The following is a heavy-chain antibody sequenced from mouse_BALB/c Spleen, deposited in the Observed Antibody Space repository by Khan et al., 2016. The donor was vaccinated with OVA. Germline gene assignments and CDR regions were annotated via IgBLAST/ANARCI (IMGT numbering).Heavy chain of an antibody. CDR1: GYTFTNYG. CDR3: ARPPYFSYTLDH. D-gene: IGHD2-10*01. J-gene: IGHJ4*01. V-gene: IGHV9-3-1*01. Sequence: QVQLVQSGPELKKPGETVKISCKASGYTFTNYGMNWVKQSPGKALKWMGWINTYTGEPTYADDFKGRFAFSLETSASTAYLQINNLKNEDTATYFCARPPYFSYTLDHWGQGTSVTVSS. CDR2: INTYTGEP.